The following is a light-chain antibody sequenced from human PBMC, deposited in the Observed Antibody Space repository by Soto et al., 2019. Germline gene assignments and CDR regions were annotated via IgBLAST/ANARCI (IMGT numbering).Light chain of an antibody. CDR2: WTS. J-gene: IGKJ4*01. CDR1: QSVLYSSDNKNY. CDR3: QQYYSTPLT. V-gene: IGKV4-1*01. Sequence: DIVMTQSPDSVALSLCERATVNCKSSQSVLYSSDNKNYLAWYQQKPGQPPKLLIFWTSIRESGVPDRFIGSGSGTDFTLTISSLQAEDVAVYYCQQYYSTPLTFGGGTKVDNK.